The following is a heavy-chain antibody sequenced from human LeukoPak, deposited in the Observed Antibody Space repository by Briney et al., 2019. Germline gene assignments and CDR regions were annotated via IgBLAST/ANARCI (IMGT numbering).Heavy chain of an antibody. J-gene: IGHJ5*02. CDR1: GYTFTSYG. CDR3: AGDFYPRIAAGRNWFDP. Sequence: ASEKVSCKASGYTFTSYGISWVRHAPGQGLEWVGCISAYNGNTHYAQKLQGRVTMTTDTSTSTAYVELRRLRYDDTAGYYCAGDFYPRIAAGRNWFDPWGQGTLVTVSS. V-gene: IGHV1-18*01. D-gene: IGHD6-13*01. CDR2: ISAYNGNT.